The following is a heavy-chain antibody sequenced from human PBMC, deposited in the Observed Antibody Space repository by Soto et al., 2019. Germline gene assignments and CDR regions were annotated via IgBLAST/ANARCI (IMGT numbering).Heavy chain of an antibody. D-gene: IGHD3-9*01. CDR1: GFTFSDYH. V-gene: IGHV3-72*01. CDR2: ARNDPRARTT. J-gene: IGHJ4*02. Sequence: GGSLRLSCAASGFTFSDYHMEWVRQAPGKGLEWIGRARNDPRARTTQHAASVRGRFTTSRDDSKNSLYLQMNSLKTEDTAVYYCASTGYYDILTGYYLAPYYFDYWGQGTLVTVPQ. CDR3: ASTGYYDILTGYYLAPYYFDY.